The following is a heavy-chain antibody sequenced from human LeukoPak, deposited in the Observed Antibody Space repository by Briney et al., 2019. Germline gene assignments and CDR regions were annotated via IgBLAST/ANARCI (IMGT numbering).Heavy chain of an antibody. CDR3: AKDGVALLWFGELPYNWFDP. CDR2: INWNGGST. CDR1: GFTFDDYG. V-gene: IGHV3-20*04. J-gene: IGHJ5*02. D-gene: IGHD3-10*01. Sequence: GGSLRLSCAASGFTFDDYGMSWVRQAPGKGLEWVSGINWNGGSTGYADSVKGRFTVSRDNTKNSLYLQMNSLRAEDTAVYYCAKDGVALLWFGELPYNWFDPWGQGTLVTVSS.